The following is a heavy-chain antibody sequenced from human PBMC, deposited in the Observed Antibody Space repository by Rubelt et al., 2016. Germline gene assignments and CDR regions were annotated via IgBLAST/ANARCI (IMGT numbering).Heavy chain of an antibody. CDR1: GGTFSSYA. V-gene: IGHV1-69*01. J-gene: IGHJ4*02. CDR2: IIPVFGTA. CDR3: ATTIAIRPYYFDY. Sequence: QVQLVQSGAEVKKPGSSVKVSCKASGGTFSSYAISWVRQAPGQGLEWMGGIIPVFGTANYAQKFQGRITTTADESTSTAYMELSSRRSEDTAVYYCATTIAIRPYYFDYWGQGTLVTVSS. D-gene: IGHD6-6*01.